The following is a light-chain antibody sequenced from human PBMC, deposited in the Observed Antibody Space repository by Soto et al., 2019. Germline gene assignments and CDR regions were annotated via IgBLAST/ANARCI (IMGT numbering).Light chain of an antibody. V-gene: IGKV3D-15*01. J-gene: IGKJ4*01. CDR1: QSVSSN. CDR2: GAS. Sequence: ETVMKQSPGTLSVSPGESATLSCGTSQSVSSNLAWYQQKPGQAPRLLIYGASTRATGIPARFSGSGSGTEFTLTISYLRPEDSAVYFCQQYHDWVTFGGGTKVEI. CDR3: QQYHDWVT.